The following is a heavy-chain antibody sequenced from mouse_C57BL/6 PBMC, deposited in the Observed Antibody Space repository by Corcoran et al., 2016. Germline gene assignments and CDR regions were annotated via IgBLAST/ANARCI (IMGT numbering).Heavy chain of an antibody. CDR3: ARLGRYYGSPLYAMDY. Sequence: VQLQQSGPELVKPGASVKISCKASGYTFTDYYMNWVKQSHGKSLEWIGDINPNNGGTSYNQKFKGKATLTVDKSSSTAYMELRNLTSEDSAVYYCARLGRYYGSPLYAMDYWGQGTSGTVSS. V-gene: IGHV1-26*01. J-gene: IGHJ4*01. D-gene: IGHD1-1*01. CDR2: INPNNGGT. CDR1: GYTFTDYY.